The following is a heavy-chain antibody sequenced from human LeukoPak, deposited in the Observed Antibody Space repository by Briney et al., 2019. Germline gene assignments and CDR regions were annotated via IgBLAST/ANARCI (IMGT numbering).Heavy chain of an antibody. Sequence: GASVKVSCKASGRTFSSYAISWVRQAPGQGLEWMGGIIPIFGTANYAQKFQGRVTITTDESTSTVYMELSSLRSEDTAVYYCARGDYDILTGYFFDYWGQGTLVTVSA. V-gene: IGHV1-69*05. CDR2: IIPIFGTA. J-gene: IGHJ4*02. D-gene: IGHD3-9*01. CDR1: GRTFSSYA. CDR3: ARGDYDILTGYFFDY.